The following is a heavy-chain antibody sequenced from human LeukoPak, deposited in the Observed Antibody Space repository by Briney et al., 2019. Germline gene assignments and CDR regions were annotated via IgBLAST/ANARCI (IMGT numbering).Heavy chain of an antibody. CDR1: GYTFTSYD. V-gene: IGHV1-8*01. D-gene: IGHD1-26*01. Sequence: ASVKDSCKASGYTFTSYDINWVRQATGQGLEWMGWMNPNSGNTGYAQKFQGRVTMTRNTSISTAYMELSSLRSEDTAVYYCARGFGVGATGRSRAFDIWGQGTMVTVSS. CDR2: MNPNSGNT. CDR3: ARGFGVGATGRSRAFDI. J-gene: IGHJ3*02.